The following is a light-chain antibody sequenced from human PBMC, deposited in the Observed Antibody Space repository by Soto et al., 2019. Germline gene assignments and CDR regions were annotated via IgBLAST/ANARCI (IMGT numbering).Light chain of an antibody. J-gene: IGKJ3*01. Sequence: EIVLTQSPATLSLSPGERATLSCRASQSVSTSLAWYQQKPGQAPRLLIYGASNGATGVPARFSGTGSGTDFTPTISSLEPEDFEVYYCQQRANWPLTFGLGTQVDIX. CDR2: GAS. CDR1: QSVSTS. V-gene: IGKV3-11*01. CDR3: QQRANWPLT.